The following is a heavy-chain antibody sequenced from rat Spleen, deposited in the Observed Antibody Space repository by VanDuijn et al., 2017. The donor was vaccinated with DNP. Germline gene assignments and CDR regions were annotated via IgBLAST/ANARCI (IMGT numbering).Heavy chain of an antibody. V-gene: IGHV5-25*01. CDR1: GFTFSDYY. Sequence: EVLLVESDGGLVQPGRSLKLSCAVSGFTFSDYYMAWIRQAPTKGLEWVASISPTSSHTYYRDSVKGRFTISRDNAKSTLYLQMDSLRSEDTATYYCSRDEGGGAPFDYWGQGVMVTVSS. CDR2: ISPTSSHT. J-gene: IGHJ2*01. D-gene: IGHD1-11*01. CDR3: SRDEGGGAPFDY.